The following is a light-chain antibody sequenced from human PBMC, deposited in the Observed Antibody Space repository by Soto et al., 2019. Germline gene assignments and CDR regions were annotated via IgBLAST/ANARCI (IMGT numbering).Light chain of an antibody. Sequence: EIVLSQSPATLSLSPGERATLSCRASHNISSYLVWYQQKPGQAPRLLIYDVSNRATDIPARFSGSGSGTDFTLTISSLEPEDLAVYFCQQRSNWPRTFGQGTKVDIK. CDR2: DVS. CDR3: QQRSNWPRT. V-gene: IGKV3-11*01. CDR1: HNISSY. J-gene: IGKJ1*01.